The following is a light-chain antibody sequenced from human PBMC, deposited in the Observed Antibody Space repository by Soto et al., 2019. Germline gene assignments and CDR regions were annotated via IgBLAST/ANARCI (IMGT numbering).Light chain of an antibody. CDR3: EQYCSTPLT. CDR2: DAS. J-gene: IGKJ4*01. V-gene: IGKV3-20*01. Sequence: EIVLTQSPGTLSLSPGERATLSCRASQSVANNYLAWYQQKPGQAPRFLIYDASSRATGIPDRFSGSGSGTDFTLTISRLEPEDFAVYYCEQYCSTPLTFGGGAKVESK. CDR1: QSVANNY.